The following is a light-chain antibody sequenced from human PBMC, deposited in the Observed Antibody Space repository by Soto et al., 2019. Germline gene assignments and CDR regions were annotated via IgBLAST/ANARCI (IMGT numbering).Light chain of an antibody. V-gene: IGLV2-23*02. J-gene: IGLJ1*01. Sequence: QSALTQPASVSGSPGQSITISCTGTSSGVGSYNLVSWYQQHPGKAPKLMIYEVSKRPTGVSNRFSGSKSGNTASLTISGLQAEDEADYYCCSYAGSSTFTYVFGTGTKLTVL. CDR2: EVS. CDR3: CSYAGSSTFTYV. CDR1: SSGVGSYNL.